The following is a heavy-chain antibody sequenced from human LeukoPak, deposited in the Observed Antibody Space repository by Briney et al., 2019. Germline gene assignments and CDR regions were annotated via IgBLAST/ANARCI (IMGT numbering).Heavy chain of an antibody. Sequence: PSETLSLTCAVYGGSFSGYYWSWIRQPPGKGLEWIGEINHSGSTNYNPSLKSRVTISVDTSKNQFSLKLSSVTAADTAVYYCARSVVVAARDWGQGTLVTVSS. D-gene: IGHD2-15*01. V-gene: IGHV4-34*01. CDR3: ARSVVVAARD. CDR2: INHSGST. J-gene: IGHJ4*02. CDR1: GGSFSGYY.